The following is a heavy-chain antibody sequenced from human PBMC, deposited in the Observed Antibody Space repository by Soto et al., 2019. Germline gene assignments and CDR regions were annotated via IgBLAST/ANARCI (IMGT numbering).Heavy chain of an antibody. V-gene: IGHV3-23*01. Sequence: GGSLRLSCAASGFTFSSYAMSWVRQAPGKGLEWVSAISGSGGSTYYADSVKGRFTISRDNSKNTLYLQMNSLRAEDTAVYYCAKLKVFGDILNHFDYWGQGTLVTVSS. CDR1: GFTFSSYA. CDR3: AKLKVFGDILNHFDY. J-gene: IGHJ4*02. CDR2: ISGSGGST. D-gene: IGHD3-9*01.